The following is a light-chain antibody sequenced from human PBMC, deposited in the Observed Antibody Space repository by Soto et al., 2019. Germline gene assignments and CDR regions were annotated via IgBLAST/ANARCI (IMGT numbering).Light chain of an antibody. Sequence: DIQMTQSPSTLSASIGDRVTITCRASQSVDSWLAWYQQKPGKAPKLLIYKTSNLQSGVPSRFSGRGSGTEFSLTISSLQPDDFATYYCQQYKSFSLTFAGGTRVEVK. CDR2: KTS. CDR1: QSVDSW. CDR3: QQYKSFSLT. J-gene: IGKJ4*01. V-gene: IGKV1-5*03.